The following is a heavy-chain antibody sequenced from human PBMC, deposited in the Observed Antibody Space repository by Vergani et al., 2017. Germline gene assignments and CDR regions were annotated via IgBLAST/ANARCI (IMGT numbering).Heavy chain of an antibody. D-gene: IGHD6-19*01. CDR3: ARLGWGASPGEDF. J-gene: IGHJ4*02. Sequence: QVQLQESGPRLVKPSETLSLTCTVSGGSISSDRYYWGWIRQPPGKGLEWIGTIYSGGSTYFNPSLKSRASISVDTSKNQFSLKLNSVAAADTALYYCARLGWGASPGEDFWGQGTLVTVSS. CDR2: IYSGGST. V-gene: IGHV4-39*01. CDR1: GGSISSDRYY.